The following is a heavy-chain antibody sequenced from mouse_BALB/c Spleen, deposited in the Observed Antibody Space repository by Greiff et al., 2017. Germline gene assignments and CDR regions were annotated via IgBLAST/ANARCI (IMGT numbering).Heavy chain of an antibody. D-gene: IGHD2-4*01. V-gene: IGHV1-14*01. Sequence: VQLKQSGPELVKPGASVKMSCKASGYTFTSYVMHWVKQKPGQGLEWIGYINPYNDGTKYNEKFKGKATLTSDKSSSTAYMELSSLTSEDSAVYYCARERMITGAWFAYWGQGTLVTVSA. CDR1: GYTFTSYV. CDR2: INPYNDGT. CDR3: ARERMITGAWFAY. J-gene: IGHJ3*01.